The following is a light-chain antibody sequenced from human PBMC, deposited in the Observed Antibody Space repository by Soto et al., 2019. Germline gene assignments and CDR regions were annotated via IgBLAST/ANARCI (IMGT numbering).Light chain of an antibody. CDR2: AVS. J-gene: IGLJ1*01. V-gene: IGLV2-14*03. Sequence: QSVLTQPASVSGSPGQSITISCSGTSSDIGSYDHVAWYQQFPGKSPKLIIYAVSDRPSGVSDRFSGSKSGISASLTISGLQTEGEADYYCISYTDRQSYLFGTGTKVT. CDR1: SSDIGSYDH. CDR3: ISYTDRQSYL.